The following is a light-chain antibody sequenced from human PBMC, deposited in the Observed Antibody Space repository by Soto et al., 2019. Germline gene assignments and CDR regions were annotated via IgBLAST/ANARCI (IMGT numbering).Light chain of an antibody. CDR2: EVS. CDR1: SSDIGGYKY. Sequence: QSALTQPASVSESPGQSITISCAGTSSDIGGYKYVSWYQQHPDKAPKLMIYEVSNRPSGVSNRFSGSKSGNTASLTISGLQAEDEADYYCASDADYSAYVFGTGTMVTVL. J-gene: IGLJ1*01. V-gene: IGLV2-14*01. CDR3: ASDADYSAYV.